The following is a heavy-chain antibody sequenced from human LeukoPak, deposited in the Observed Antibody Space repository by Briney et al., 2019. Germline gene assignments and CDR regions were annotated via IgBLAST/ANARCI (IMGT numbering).Heavy chain of an antibody. CDR1: GFTFSSYA. D-gene: IGHD2-2*01. V-gene: IGHV3-23*01. J-gene: IGHJ4*02. Sequence: PGRSLRLSCAASGFTFSSYAVSWVRQAPGKGLEWVSAISGSDDSTYYTDSVKGRFTISRDNSKNTLYLQMNSLRAEDTAVYYCARESDESRYCSSTNCYPFDYWGQGTLVAVSS. CDR3: ARESDESRYCSSTNCYPFDY. CDR2: ISGSDDST.